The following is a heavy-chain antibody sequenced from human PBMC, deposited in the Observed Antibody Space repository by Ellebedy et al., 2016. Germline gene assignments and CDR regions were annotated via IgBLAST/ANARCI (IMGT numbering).Heavy chain of an antibody. CDR1: GDSVSSNSAA. J-gene: IGHJ4*02. D-gene: IGHD2-15*01. V-gene: IGHV6-1*01. CDR3: ARQILGSCSGGTCLKFDF. CDR2: TYYRSKWFN. Sequence: SETLSLXXAISGDSVSSNSAAWNWIRQSPSRGLEWLGRTYYRSKWFNDYAVSVKSRITINPDTSQNQFSLQLNSVTPEDTAVYYCARQILGSCSGGTCLKFDFWGQGTLVAVSS.